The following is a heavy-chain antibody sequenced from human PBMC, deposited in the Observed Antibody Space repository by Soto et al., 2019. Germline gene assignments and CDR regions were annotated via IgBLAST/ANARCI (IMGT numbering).Heavy chain of an antibody. D-gene: IGHD2-21*02. V-gene: IGHV3-74*01. Sequence: VQLVESGGGLVQPGGSLRLSCAASGFTFSSYWMHWVRQAPGKGLVRVSRSNSDGSSRIYADSVQGRCNISTDNATNMQYLLMLSLRTEDEAVWYYARGGGDRGFDIWGQGTMVTVSS. J-gene: IGHJ3*02. CDR1: GFTFSSYW. CDR2: SNSDGSSR. CDR3: ARGGGDRGFDI.